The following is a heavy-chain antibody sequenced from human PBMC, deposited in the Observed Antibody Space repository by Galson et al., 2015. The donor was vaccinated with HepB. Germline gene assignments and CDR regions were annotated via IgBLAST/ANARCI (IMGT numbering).Heavy chain of an antibody. J-gene: IGHJ3*02. CDR3: ARDGYYDSSGYDAFDI. V-gene: IGHV1-69*04. Sequence: SVKVSCKASGGTFSSYTISWVRQAPGQGLEWMGRIIPILGIANYAQKFQGRVTITADKSTSTAYMELSSLRSEDTAVYYCARDGYYDSSGYDAFDIWGQGTMVTVSS. CDR1: GGTFSSYT. D-gene: IGHD3-22*01. CDR2: IIPILGIA.